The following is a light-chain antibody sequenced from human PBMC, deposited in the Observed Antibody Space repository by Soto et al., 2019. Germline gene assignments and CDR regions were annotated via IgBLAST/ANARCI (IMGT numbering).Light chain of an antibody. V-gene: IGLV2-14*01. J-gene: IGLJ3*02. CDR1: SSDIGRFNY. CDR2: EVS. CDR3: SSHTSSNTQV. Sequence: QSVLTQPASVSGSPGQSITISCTGTSSDIGRFNYVSWYQQHPGKVPKLMIYEVSNRPSAVSNRFSGSKSGNTASLTISGLQAEAEADYYCSSHTSSNTQVFGGGTKVTVL.